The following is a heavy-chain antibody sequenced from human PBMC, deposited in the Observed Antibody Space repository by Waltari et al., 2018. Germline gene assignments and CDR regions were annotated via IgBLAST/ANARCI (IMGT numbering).Heavy chain of an antibody. CDR3: VRSMAYGDSFDY. J-gene: IGHJ4*02. D-gene: IGHD4-17*01. V-gene: IGHV4-34*01. CDR1: GGSFSGYY. CDR2: INHSGST. Sequence: QVQLQQWGAGLLKPSETLSLTCAVYGGSFSGYYWSWIRQPPGKGLEWIGEINHSGSTNYNPSLKSRVTISVDTSKNQFSLKLSSVTAADTAVYYCVRSMAYGDSFDYWGQGTLVTVSS.